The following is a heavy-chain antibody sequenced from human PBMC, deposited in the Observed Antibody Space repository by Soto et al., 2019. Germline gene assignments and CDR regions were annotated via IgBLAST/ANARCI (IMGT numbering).Heavy chain of an antibody. D-gene: IGHD2-2*01. Sequence: PGGSLRLSCAASGFTFSSYGMHWVRQAPGKGLEWVAVIWYDGSNKYYADSVKGRFTISRDNSKNTLYLQMNSLRAEDTAVYYCASAPYCSSTSCHGYAFDIWGQGTMVTVSS. V-gene: IGHV3-33*01. CDR2: IWYDGSNK. CDR3: ASAPYCSSTSCHGYAFDI. J-gene: IGHJ3*02. CDR1: GFTFSSYG.